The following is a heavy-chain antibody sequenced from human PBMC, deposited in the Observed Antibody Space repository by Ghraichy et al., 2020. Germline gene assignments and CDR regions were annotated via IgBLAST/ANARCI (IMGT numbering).Heavy chain of an antibody. J-gene: IGHJ4*02. Sequence: SETLSLTCTVSGGSISSGGYYWSWIRQHPGKGLEWIGYIYYSGSTYYNPSLKSRVTISVDTSKNQFSLKLSSVTAADTAVYYCASNILTGPHLDYWGQGTLVTVSS. CDR1: GGSISSGGYY. V-gene: IGHV4-31*03. CDR2: IYYSGST. CDR3: ASNILTGPHLDY. D-gene: IGHD3-9*01.